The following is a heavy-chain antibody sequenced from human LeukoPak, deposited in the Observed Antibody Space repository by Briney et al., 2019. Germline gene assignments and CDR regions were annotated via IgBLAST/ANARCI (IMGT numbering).Heavy chain of an antibody. V-gene: IGHV3-7*04. CDR2: IKKTGSET. CDR1: GFTFSHFW. CDR3: TRVGYIDGGIDY. D-gene: IGHD5-24*01. J-gene: IGHJ4*02. Sequence: GGSLRLSCAASGFTFSHFWMSWVRQAPGKGLEWVAYIKKTGSETYYVDSVRGRFTISRDNAKNSLYLQMNSLRAKDTAIYYCTRVGYIDGGIDYWGQGTLVTVSS.